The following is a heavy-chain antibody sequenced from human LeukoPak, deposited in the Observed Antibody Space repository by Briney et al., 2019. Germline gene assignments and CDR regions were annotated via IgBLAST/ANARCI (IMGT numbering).Heavy chain of an antibody. CDR1: GGSISSGGYY. V-gene: IGHV4-30-2*01. Sequence: SETLSLTCTVSGGSISSGGYYWSWIRQPPGKGLEWIGYIYHSGSTYYNPSLKSRVTISVDRSKNQFSLKLSSVTAADTAVYYCARIFLPTVTTRGEPFDYWGQGTLVTVSS. CDR2: IYHSGST. D-gene: IGHD4-17*01. J-gene: IGHJ4*02. CDR3: ARIFLPTVTTRGEPFDY.